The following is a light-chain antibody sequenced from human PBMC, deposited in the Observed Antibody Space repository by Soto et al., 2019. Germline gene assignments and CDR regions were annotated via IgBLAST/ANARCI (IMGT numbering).Light chain of an antibody. CDR1: SSDVGGYNY. Sequence: QSALTQPRSVSGSPGQSVTISCTGTSSDVGGYNYVSWYQQHPGKAPKVMIYDVSKRPSGVPDRFSGSKSGNTASLTILGLQAEDEADYYCCAYAGSYTYWVFGGGTTLTVL. V-gene: IGLV2-11*01. CDR2: DVS. J-gene: IGLJ3*02. CDR3: CAYAGSYTYWV.